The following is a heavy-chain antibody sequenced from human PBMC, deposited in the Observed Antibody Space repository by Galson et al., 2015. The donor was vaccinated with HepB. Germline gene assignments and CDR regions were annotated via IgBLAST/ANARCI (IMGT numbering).Heavy chain of an antibody. CDR1: GGSFSGYY. CDR3: AREFRRPRYYDSSGHGARFDP. D-gene: IGHD3-22*01. Sequence: LSLTCAVYGGSFSGYYWSWIRQPPGKGLEWIGEINHSGSTNYNPSLKSRVTLSVDTSKNQFSLKLSSVTAADTAVYYCAREFRRPRYYDSSGHGARFDPWGQGTLVTVSS. CDR2: INHSGST. J-gene: IGHJ5*02. V-gene: IGHV4-34*01.